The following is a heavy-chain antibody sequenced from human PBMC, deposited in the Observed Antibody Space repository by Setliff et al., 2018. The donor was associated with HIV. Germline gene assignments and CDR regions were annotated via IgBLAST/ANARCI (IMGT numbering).Heavy chain of an antibody. Sequence: GESLKISCKGSGYSFTSYWIGWVRQMPGKGLGWMGIIYPGDSDTRYSPSFQGQVTISADKSISTAYLQWSSLKASDTAMYYCAVVVPAAMPGGIGWFDPWGQGTLVTVSS. CDR2: IYPGDSDT. D-gene: IGHD2-2*01. V-gene: IGHV5-51*01. CDR1: GYSFTSYW. CDR3: AVVVPAAMPGGIGWFDP. J-gene: IGHJ5*02.